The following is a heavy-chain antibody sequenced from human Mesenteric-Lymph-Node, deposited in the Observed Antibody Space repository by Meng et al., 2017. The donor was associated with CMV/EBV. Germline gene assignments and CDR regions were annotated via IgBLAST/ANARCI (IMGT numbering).Heavy chain of an antibody. D-gene: IGHD2-2*01. CDR2: ISGSGGST. Sequence: GESLKISCAASGFTFSSYWMSWVRQAPGKGLEWVSAISGSGGSTYYADSVKGRFTISRDNSKNTLYLQMNSLRAEDTAVYYCAKGGYCSSTSGREGERGGKGKRVTVSS. CDR1: GFTFSSYW. V-gene: IGHV3-23*01. J-gene: IGHJ6*04. CDR3: AKGGYCSSTSGREGER.